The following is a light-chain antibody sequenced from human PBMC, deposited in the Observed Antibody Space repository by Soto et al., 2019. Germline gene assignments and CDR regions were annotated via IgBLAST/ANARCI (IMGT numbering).Light chain of an antibody. Sequence: GTLSLSPGERPTVPYRASQSVSSSYLAWYQQKPGQAPRLLIYGASSRATCIPDRFSGSGSGTDFPLTISSLPSEDFAVYCCQQYSIWRTFGQGTKVDIK. CDR3: QQYSIWRT. CDR1: QSVSSSY. CDR2: GAS. V-gene: IGKV3-20*01. J-gene: IGKJ1*01.